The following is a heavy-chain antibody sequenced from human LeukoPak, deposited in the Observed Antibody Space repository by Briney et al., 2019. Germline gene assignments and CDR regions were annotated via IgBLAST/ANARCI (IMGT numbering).Heavy chain of an antibody. CDR2: IYYSGST. CDR3: ARLGPYDAFDI. Sequence: PSDTLSLTCTVSGGSISSYYWSWIRQPPGKGLEWIGYIYYSGSTNYNPSLKSRVTISVDTSKNQFSLKLSSVTAADTAVYYCARLGPYDAFDIWGQGTMVTVSS. J-gene: IGHJ3*02. V-gene: IGHV4-59*07. CDR1: GGSISSYY. D-gene: IGHD3-16*01.